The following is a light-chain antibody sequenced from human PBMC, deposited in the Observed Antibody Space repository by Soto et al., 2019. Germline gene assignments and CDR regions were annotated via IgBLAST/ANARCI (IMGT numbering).Light chain of an antibody. Sequence: QSVLTQPPSVSAAPGQKVTISCSGSSSNIGNNYVSWYQQLPGTAPKLLIYENNKRPSGIPDRFSGSKSGTSATLCITGLQTGDEADYYCGTLDISLSAHWVFGGVTKVTVL. J-gene: IGLJ3*02. CDR3: GTLDISLSAHWV. CDR2: ENN. V-gene: IGLV1-51*02. CDR1: SSNIGNNY.